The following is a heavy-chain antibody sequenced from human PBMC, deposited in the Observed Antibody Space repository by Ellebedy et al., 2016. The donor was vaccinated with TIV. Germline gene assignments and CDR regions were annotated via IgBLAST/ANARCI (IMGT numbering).Heavy chain of an antibody. J-gene: IGHJ4*02. D-gene: IGHD7-27*01. CDR3: ARTGDRGRAFDY. CDR2: TYYRSKWSN. V-gene: IGHV6-1*01. Sequence: SQTLSLTXXISGDRLPSNSAAWNWIRQSPARGHEWLVRTYYRSKWSNDYAVFVKSRITINPDTSNNHFSLQLNSVTPEDTAVYYCARTGDRGRAFDYWGQGTLVTVSS. CDR1: GDRLPSNSAA.